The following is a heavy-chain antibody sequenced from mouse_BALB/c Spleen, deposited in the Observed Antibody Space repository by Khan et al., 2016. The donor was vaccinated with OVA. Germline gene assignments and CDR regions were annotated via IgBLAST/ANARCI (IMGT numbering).Heavy chain of an antibody. D-gene: IGHD3-3*01. CDR3: ARGGRRAMDY. J-gene: IGHJ4*01. Sequence: QIQLVQSGPDLKKPGETVKISCKASGYTFTNYGINWVKQAPGKGLKWMGWIYTYTGEPTYADDFKGRFAFSLENSASTAYLQINNLKNEDTATCFCARGGRRAMDYWGQGTSVTVSS. CDR2: IYTYTGEP. V-gene: IGHV9-3-1*01. CDR1: GYTFTNYG.